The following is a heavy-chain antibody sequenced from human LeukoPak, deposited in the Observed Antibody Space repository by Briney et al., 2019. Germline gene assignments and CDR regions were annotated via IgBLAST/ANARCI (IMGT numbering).Heavy chain of an antibody. D-gene: IGHD6-19*01. J-gene: IGHJ4*02. Sequence: SETLSLTCTVSGYSISSGYYWGWIRQPPGKGLEWIGEIYHSGSTNYNPSLKSRVTISVDKSKNQFSLKLSSVTAADTAVYYCARESSGWFTQVVNWGQGTLVTVSS. CDR2: IYHSGST. CDR1: GYSISSGYY. V-gene: IGHV4-38-2*02. CDR3: ARESSGWFTQVVN.